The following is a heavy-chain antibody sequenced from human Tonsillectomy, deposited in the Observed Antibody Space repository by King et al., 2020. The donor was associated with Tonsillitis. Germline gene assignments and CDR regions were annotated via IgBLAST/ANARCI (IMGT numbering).Heavy chain of an antibody. CDR2: TSSDGTNK. J-gene: IGHJ5*02. V-gene: IGHV3-30*18. D-gene: IGHD2-2*02. CDR1: GITFRNYA. Sequence: QVQLVESGGGVVQPGRSLRLPCAASGITFRNYAMPLVPQSPGNGLGWVAATSSDGTNKYYGDSVKGRFTISRDTSKNTLYLQMNSLRVDDKAEYYCAKGSASCYTCWFDPWGQGTLVTVSS. CDR3: AKGSASCYTCWFDP.